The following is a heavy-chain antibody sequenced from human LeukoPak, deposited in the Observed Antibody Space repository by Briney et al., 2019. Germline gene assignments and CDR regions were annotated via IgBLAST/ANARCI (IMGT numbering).Heavy chain of an antibody. Sequence: GGSLRLSCAASGFTFSNHGMHWVRQAPGKGLEWVAVISYDGSNKYYADSVKGRFTISRDNSKNTLYLQMNSLRAEDTAVYYCAKGYCSGGSCYLAVNWFDPWGQGTLVTVSS. D-gene: IGHD2-15*01. CDR2: ISYDGSNK. J-gene: IGHJ5*02. CDR3: AKGYCSGGSCYLAVNWFDP. CDR1: GFTFSNHG. V-gene: IGHV3-30*18.